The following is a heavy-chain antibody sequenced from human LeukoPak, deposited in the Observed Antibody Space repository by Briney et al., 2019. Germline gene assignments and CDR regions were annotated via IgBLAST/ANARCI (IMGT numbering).Heavy chain of an antibody. CDR1: GGSISSYY. V-gene: IGHV4-4*07. CDR3: ARGRVYTGNYYFFDY. Sequence: KSSETLSLTCTVSGGSISSYYWSWIRQPAGKGLEWIGRIHTSGSTNCNPSLKSRVTVSLDTSKNQFSLRLTSVTAADTAVYYCARGRVYTGNYYFFDYWGQGTLVTVSS. D-gene: IGHD1-26*01. J-gene: IGHJ4*02. CDR2: IHTSGST.